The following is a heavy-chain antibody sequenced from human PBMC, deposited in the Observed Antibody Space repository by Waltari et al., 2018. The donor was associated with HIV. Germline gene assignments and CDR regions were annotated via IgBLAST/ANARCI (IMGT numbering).Heavy chain of an antibody. V-gene: IGHV1-2*02. Sequence: QVQLVQSGAEVRTPGASVKVSCKTSGYTFTAYYIHWVRQAPGQGPEWMGWIYPNSGDTHFAEKFQGRVTLTRDTSIRTAYVEVSNLRSDDTAVYYCARQMTFYDALDIWGQGTMVSVSS. CDR3: ARQMTFYDALDI. CDR1: GYTFTAYY. CDR2: IYPNSGDT. J-gene: IGHJ3*02.